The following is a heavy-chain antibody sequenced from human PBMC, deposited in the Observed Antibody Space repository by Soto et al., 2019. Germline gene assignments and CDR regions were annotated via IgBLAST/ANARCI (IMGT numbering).Heavy chain of an antibody. CDR3: AVHGSYDFWSGYYPPAEPVDY. J-gene: IGHJ4*02. Sequence: GASVKVSCKASGYTFTSYGISWVRQAPGQGLEWMGWISAYNGNTNYAQKLQGRVTMTTDTSTSTAYMELRSLRSDDTAVYYCAVHGSYDFWSGYYPPAEPVDYWGQGTLVTVSS. CDR1: GYTFTSYG. D-gene: IGHD3-3*01. V-gene: IGHV1-18*01. CDR2: ISAYNGNT.